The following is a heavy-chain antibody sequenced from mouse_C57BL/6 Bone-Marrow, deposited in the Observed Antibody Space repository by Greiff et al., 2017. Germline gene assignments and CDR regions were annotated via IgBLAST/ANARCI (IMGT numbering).Heavy chain of an antibody. Sequence: LQQSGAELVMPGASVKLSCKASGYTFTSYWMHWVKQRPGQGLEWIGEIDPSDSYTNYNQKFKGKSTLTVDKSSSTAYMQLSSLTSEDSAVYYCARSEDGYSPWFAYWGQGTLVTVSA. CDR1: GYTFTSYW. V-gene: IGHV1-69*01. D-gene: IGHD2-3*01. CDR2: IDPSDSYT. CDR3: ARSEDGYSPWFAY. J-gene: IGHJ3*01.